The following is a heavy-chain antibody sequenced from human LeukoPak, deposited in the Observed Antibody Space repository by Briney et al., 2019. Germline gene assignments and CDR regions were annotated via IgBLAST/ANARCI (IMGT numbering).Heavy chain of an antibody. Sequence: SETLSLTCTVSGGSISSGDYYWSWIRQPPEKGLEWIGYIYYSGSTYYNPSLKSRVTISVDTSKNQFSLKLSSVTAADTAVYYCARGSVRLVHDYWGQGTLVTVSS. CDR3: ARGSVRLVHDY. CDR2: IYYSGST. CDR1: GGSISSGDYY. V-gene: IGHV4-30-4*01. D-gene: IGHD6-19*01. J-gene: IGHJ4*02.